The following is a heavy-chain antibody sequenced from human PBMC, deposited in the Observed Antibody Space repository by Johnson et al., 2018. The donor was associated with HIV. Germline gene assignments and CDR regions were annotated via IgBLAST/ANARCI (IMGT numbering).Heavy chain of an antibody. CDR3: AKNQEVSREDAFDI. CDR2: ISYDGTSK. CDR1: GFAFSSYA. Sequence: QVQLVESGGGVVQPGRSLRLSCAASGFAFSSYAMHWVRQAPGKGLEWVAVISYDGTSKYQADSVKGRFTISRDNSKNTLFMQMNSLRAEDTAVYYCAKNQEVSREDAFDIWGQGTMVTVSS. V-gene: IGHV3-30*18. J-gene: IGHJ3*02. D-gene: IGHD3-3*02.